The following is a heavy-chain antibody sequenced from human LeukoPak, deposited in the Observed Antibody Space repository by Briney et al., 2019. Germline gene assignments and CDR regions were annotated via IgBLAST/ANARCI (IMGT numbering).Heavy chain of an antibody. CDR2: ISGSGGST. V-gene: IGHV3-23*01. J-gene: IGHJ4*02. Sequence: GGSLRLSCAASGFTFDDYAMSWVRQAPGKGLEWVSAISGSGGSTYYADSVKGRFTISRDNSKNTLYLQMNSLRAEDTAVYYCAKAFGGSGWYGDYWGQGTLVTVSS. CDR1: GFTFDDYA. D-gene: IGHD6-19*01. CDR3: AKAFGGSGWYGDY.